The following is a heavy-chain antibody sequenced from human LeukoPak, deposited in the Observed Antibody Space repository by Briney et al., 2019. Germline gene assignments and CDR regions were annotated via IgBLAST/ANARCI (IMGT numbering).Heavy chain of an antibody. J-gene: IGHJ4*02. D-gene: IGHD2-15*01. CDR1: GFTFNSYA. Sequence: GGSLRLSCAASGFTFNSYAIHWVRQAPGKGLEWVAFISYDGNIKYYADSVKGRFTISRDNSKNMVYLQMNSLRAEDTAVYHCARDLSTYYCIDYWGQETLVTVSS. V-gene: IGHV3-30-3*01. CDR2: ISYDGNIK. CDR3: ARDLSTYYCIDY.